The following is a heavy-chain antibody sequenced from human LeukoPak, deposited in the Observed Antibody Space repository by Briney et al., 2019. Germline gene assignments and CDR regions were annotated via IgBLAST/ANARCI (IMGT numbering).Heavy chain of an antibody. CDR1: GGSISSSSYY. J-gene: IGHJ2*01. D-gene: IGHD3-22*01. CDR2: IYYSGST. V-gene: IGHV4-39*01. Sequence: PSETLSLTCTVSGGSISSSSYYWGWIRQPPGKGLEWIGSIYYSGSTYYNPSLKCRVTISVDTSKNQFSLKLSSVTAADTAVYYCARHVRDLRIVVVIVYWYFDLWGRGTLVTVSS. CDR3: ARHVRDLRIVVVIVYWYFDL.